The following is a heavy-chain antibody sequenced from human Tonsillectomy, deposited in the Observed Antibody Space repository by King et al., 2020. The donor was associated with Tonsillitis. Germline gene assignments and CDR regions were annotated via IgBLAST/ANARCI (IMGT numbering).Heavy chain of an antibody. CDR3: ARGDRGAAGHLYDYYGMDV. D-gene: IGHD6-13*01. Sequence: VQLVESGGGLVQPGVSLRLSCAASGFIFSNYWMSWVRQAPGKGLEWVANINQDGSEKYHVDSVKGRFTISRDNAENSLHLQIHSLRAEDTAVYYCARGDRGAAGHLYDYYGMDVWGQGTTVTVSS. J-gene: IGHJ6*02. CDR2: INQDGSEK. CDR1: GFIFSNYW. V-gene: IGHV3-7*03.